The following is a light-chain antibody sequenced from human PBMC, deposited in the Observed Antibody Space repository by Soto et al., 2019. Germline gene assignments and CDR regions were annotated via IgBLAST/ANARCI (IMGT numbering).Light chain of an antibody. V-gene: IGKV1-39*01. CDR1: QSISTS. Sequence: IQLTQSPSSLSASVGDRVTITCRASQSISTSLDWYQQKPGKAPKLLISTASNLESGVPSRFSGSGSGTDFTLTISSLQPEDFATYFCQQCYSRPRTFGQGTKVDIK. J-gene: IGKJ1*01. CDR3: QQCYSRPRT. CDR2: TAS.